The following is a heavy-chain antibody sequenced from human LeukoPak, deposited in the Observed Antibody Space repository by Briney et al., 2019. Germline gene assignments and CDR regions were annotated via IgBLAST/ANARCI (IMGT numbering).Heavy chain of an antibody. Sequence: GGALQISCKGSGCGFTSYWIGWVRPVPGKGLGWRGIIYPGDSDTRYSPSFQGQVTISADKCISTAYLEWSSRKASDTAMYYCARHRAYGIAAAGTVDYWGQGTLVTVSS. CDR3: ARHRAYGIAAAGTVDY. CDR2: IYPGDSDT. V-gene: IGHV5-51*01. CDR1: GCGFTSYW. D-gene: IGHD6-13*01. J-gene: IGHJ4*02.